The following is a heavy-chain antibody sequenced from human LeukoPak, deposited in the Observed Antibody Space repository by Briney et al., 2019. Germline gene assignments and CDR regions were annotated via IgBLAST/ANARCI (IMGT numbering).Heavy chain of an antibody. CDR1: GGSFSGYY. V-gene: IGHV4-34*01. D-gene: IGHD3-10*01. J-gene: IGHJ5*02. CDR3: ARGKNYYGSGSYYGNWFDP. Sequence: PSETLSLTCAVYGGSFSGYYWSWIRQPPGKGLEWIGEINHSGSTNYNPSLKSRVTISVDTSKNQFSLKLSSVTAADTAVYYCARGKNYYGSGSYYGNWFDPWGQGTLVTASS. CDR2: INHSGST.